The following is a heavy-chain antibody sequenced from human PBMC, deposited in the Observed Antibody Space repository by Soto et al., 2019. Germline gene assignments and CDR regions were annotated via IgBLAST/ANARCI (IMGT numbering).Heavy chain of an antibody. CDR3: AKVEGDPERGHYYDSSGYYFDY. D-gene: IGHD3-22*01. CDR1: GFTFSSYA. V-gene: IGHV3-23*01. Sequence: EVQLLESGGGLVQPGGSLRLSCAASGFTFSSYAMSWVRQAPGKGLEWVSAISGSGGSTYYADSVKGRFTISRDNSKNTLYLQMNSLRAEDTAVYYCAKVEGDPERGHYYDSSGYYFDYWGQGTLVTVSS. CDR2: ISGSGGST. J-gene: IGHJ4*02.